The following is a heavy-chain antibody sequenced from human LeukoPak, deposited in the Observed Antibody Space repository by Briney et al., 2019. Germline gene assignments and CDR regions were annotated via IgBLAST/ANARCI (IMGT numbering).Heavy chain of an antibody. V-gene: IGHV1-18*01. CDR2: ISAYNGNT. Sequence: GASVKVSCKASGYTFTSYGISWVRQAPGQGLEWMGWISAYNGNTNYAQKLQGRVTMTTDTSTSTAYMELRSLRSDDTAVYYCARDSGPYSSSWYFHDYWGQGTLVTVSS. J-gene: IGHJ4*02. CDR1: GYTFTSYG. CDR3: ARDSGPYSSSWYFHDY. D-gene: IGHD6-13*01.